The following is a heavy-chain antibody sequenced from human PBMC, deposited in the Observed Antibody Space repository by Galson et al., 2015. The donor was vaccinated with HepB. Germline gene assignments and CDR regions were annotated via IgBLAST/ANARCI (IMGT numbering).Heavy chain of an antibody. V-gene: IGHV4-39*01. D-gene: IGHD2-2*01. CDR2: IYYSGST. CDR3: ARLSSRSPAGGY. Sequence: ETLSLTCTVSGGSISISSYYWAWLRQPPGKGLEWIGGIYYSGSTYNNPSLKSRVTISVDTSKKQFSLGLPSGTAADTAVYYCARLSSRSPAGGYWGQGTLVTVSS. CDR1: GGSISISSYY. J-gene: IGHJ4*02.